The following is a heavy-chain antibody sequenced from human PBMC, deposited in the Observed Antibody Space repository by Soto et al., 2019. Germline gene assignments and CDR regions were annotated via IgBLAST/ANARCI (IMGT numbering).Heavy chain of an antibody. V-gene: IGHV3-74*01. CDR3: VRLDSGSYCD. J-gene: IGHJ1*01. D-gene: IGHD1-26*01. CDR1: GFTFNSYW. CDR2: ISRDGSST. Sequence: EVQLVESGGGLVQPGGSLRLSCAASGFTFNSYWMHWVRQAPGKGLVWVSRISRDGSSTAYADSVKGRFTSSRDNAKNMLYLQMNSLRVEDTAVHYCVRLDSGSYCDWGQGTLVTVSS.